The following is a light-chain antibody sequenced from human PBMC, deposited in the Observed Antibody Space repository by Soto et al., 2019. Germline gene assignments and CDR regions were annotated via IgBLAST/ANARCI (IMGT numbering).Light chain of an antibody. CDR3: QHYNSYPYT. Sequence: DIQMTQSPPTLSASVGDRVSITCRASQSISVWLAWFQQKPGKAPKLLIYDASTFQSEVPSRFSGSGSGTEFTLTISRLQPDDFATYYCQHYNSYPYTFGQGTKLEI. CDR1: QSISVW. J-gene: IGKJ2*01. CDR2: DAS. V-gene: IGKV1-5*01.